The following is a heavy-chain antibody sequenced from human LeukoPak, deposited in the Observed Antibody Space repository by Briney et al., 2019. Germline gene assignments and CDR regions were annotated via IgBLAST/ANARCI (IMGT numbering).Heavy chain of an antibody. CDR3: ARPGITGTMGYGAFDI. CDR1: GFTFCSYS. D-gene: IGHD1-7*01. V-gene: IGHV3-21*01. J-gene: IGHJ3*02. CDR2: IDSSSSYI. Sequence: GGSLRLSXAASGFTFCSYSINWVRQAPGKGLEWLSSIDSSSSYIYYADSVKGRFTISRDNAKNSLFLQMNSLRVEDTAVYYCARPGITGTMGYGAFDIWGQGTRVTVSS.